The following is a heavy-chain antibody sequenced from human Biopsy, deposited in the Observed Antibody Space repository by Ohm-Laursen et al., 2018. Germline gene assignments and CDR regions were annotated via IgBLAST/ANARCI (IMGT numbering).Heavy chain of an antibody. CDR1: GYTFSGYY. V-gene: IGHV1-2*02. Sequence: PSVKVSCKASGYTFSGYYMHWVRQAPGQGLEWMGWINPDSGVTNYAQKFQGRVTMTGDTSISTAYMELSRLGSDDTAVYYCARDKYRSWNYFDNWGQGSLVTVSS. J-gene: IGHJ4*02. CDR2: INPDSGVT. CDR3: ARDKYRSWNYFDN. D-gene: IGHD6-19*01.